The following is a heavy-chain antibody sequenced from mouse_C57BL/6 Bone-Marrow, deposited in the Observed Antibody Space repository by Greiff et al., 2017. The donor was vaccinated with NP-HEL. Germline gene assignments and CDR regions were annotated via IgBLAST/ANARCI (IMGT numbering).Heavy chain of an antibody. Sequence: EVKLEESGGGLVQPGGSLKLSCAASGFTFSDYYMYWVRQTPEKRLEWVAYISNGGGSTYYPDTVKGRFTISRDNAKNTLYLQMSRLKSEDTAMYYCARHYLYYYGSSHWYFDVWGTGTTVTVSS. V-gene: IGHV5-12*01. CDR3: ARHYLYYYGSSHWYFDV. J-gene: IGHJ1*03. CDR2: ISNGGGST. CDR1: GFTFSDYY. D-gene: IGHD1-1*01.